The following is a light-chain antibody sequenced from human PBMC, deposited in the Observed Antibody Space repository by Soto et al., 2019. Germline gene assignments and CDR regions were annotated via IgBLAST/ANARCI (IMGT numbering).Light chain of an antibody. CDR3: QQYGSSRT. V-gene: IGKV3-20*01. CDR1: QSISSSY. J-gene: IGKJ1*01. Sequence: EIVLTQSPGTLSLSPGERATLSCRASQSISSSYLAWYQQKPGKAPRLLVYGASSRATGIPDRFSGSGSGTDFTLAIKRLEPEDSAVYYCQQYGSSRTFGQGTKVDIK. CDR2: GAS.